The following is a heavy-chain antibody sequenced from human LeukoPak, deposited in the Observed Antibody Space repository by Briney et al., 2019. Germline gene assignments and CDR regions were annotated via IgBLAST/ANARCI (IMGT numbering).Heavy chain of an antibody. CDR1: GGSISSGDYY. CDR3: ASYSSASAFDY. D-gene: IGHD2-21*01. J-gene: IGHJ4*02. Sequence: SQTLSLXCTVSGGSISSGDYYWSWIRQPPGKGLEWIGYIYYSGITYYNPSLKSRVTISVDTSKNQFSLKLSSVTAADTAVYYCASYSSASAFDYWGQGTLVTVSS. CDR2: IYYSGIT. V-gene: IGHV4-30-4*08.